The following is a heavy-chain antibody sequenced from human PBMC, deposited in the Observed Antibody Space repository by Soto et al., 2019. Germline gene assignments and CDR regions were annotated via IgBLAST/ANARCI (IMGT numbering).Heavy chain of an antibody. Sequence: KVSCKASGGTFSSYSISWVRQAPGQGLEWMGGIIPIFGTANYAQKFQGRVTITADESTSTAYMELSSLRSEDTAVYYCAIEYSSSPPYYPIGYWGQGTLVTVSS. V-gene: IGHV1-69*01. CDR2: IIPIFGTA. D-gene: IGHD6-6*01. CDR1: GGTFSSYS. CDR3: AIEYSSSPPYYPIGY. J-gene: IGHJ4*02.